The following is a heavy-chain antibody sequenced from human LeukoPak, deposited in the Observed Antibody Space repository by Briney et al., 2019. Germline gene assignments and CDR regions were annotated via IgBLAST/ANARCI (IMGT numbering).Heavy chain of an antibody. D-gene: IGHD3-22*01. CDR2: IKPDGSEK. CDR3: ARDLTMIVVYGMDV. CDR1: GFSFSSYW. V-gene: IGHV3-7*01. J-gene: IGHJ6*02. Sequence: GGSLRLSCAASGFSFSSYWMSWVRQAPGKRLEWVANIKPDGSEKYYVDSVKGRFTISRDNAKNSLYLQVNSLRAEDTAVYYCARDLTMIVVYGMDVWGQGTTVTVSS.